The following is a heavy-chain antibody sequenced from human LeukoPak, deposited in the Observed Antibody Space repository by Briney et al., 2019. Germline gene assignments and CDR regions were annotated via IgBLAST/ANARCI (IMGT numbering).Heavy chain of an antibody. D-gene: IGHD2-2*01. J-gene: IGHJ5*02. CDR1: GGSISSGSYY. CDR3: AREDIVVVPAAKRGTNWFDP. CDR2: IYTSGST. V-gene: IGHV4-61*02. Sequence: SETLSLTCTVSGGSISSGSYYWSWIRQPAGKGLEWIGRIYTSGSTNYNPSLKSRVTISVDTSKNQFSLKLSSVTAADTAVYYCAREDIVVVPAAKRGTNWFDPWGQGTLVTVSS.